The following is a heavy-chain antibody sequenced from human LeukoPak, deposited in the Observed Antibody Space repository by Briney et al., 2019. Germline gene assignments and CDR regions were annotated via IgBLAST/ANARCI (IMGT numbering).Heavy chain of an antibody. CDR1: GYTFTTYY. D-gene: IGHD2-2*02. CDR2: ITPNSGGT. CDR3: ARGFRLSAIEDWFDP. J-gene: IGHJ5*02. Sequence: ASVKVSCKASGYTFTTYYMHWVRLAPGQGLEWMGWITPNSGGTKYAQRFQGRVTMTRDTSISTAYMELSGLRSDDTAVYYCARGFRLSAIEDWFDPWGQGTLVTVSS. V-gene: IGHV1-2*02.